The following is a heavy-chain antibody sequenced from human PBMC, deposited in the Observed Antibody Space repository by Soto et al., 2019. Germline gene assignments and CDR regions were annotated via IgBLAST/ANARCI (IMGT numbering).Heavy chain of an antibody. V-gene: IGHV3-53*02. CDR3: AKDLGPLRLLNYYFYSLDV. CDR2: IESGGST. CDR1: GFTVSSSY. Sequence: EVQLVETGGGVIQRGGSLRLSCNASGFTVSSSYMSWVRQAPGMGLEWVAVIESGGSTHYADSVKGRFTISRDNSKIMIYLQLHTLRAEDTAVYYCAKDLGPLRLLNYYFYSLDVWGQGTTVTVSS. J-gene: IGHJ6*02. D-gene: IGHD2-15*01.